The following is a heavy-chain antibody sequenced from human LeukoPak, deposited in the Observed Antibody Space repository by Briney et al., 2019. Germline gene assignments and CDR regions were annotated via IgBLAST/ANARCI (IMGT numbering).Heavy chain of an antibody. CDR3: AKDTYNTAMVPSDY. CDR1: GFTFNSYA. CDR2: ISGSGGST. J-gene: IGHJ4*02. V-gene: IGHV3-23*01. D-gene: IGHD5-18*01. Sequence: GGSLRLSCAASGFTFNSYAMSWVRQAPGKGLEWVSAISGSGGSTYYADSVKGRFTISRDNSKNTLYLQMNSLRAEDTAVYYCAKDTYNTAMVPSDYWGQGTLVTASS.